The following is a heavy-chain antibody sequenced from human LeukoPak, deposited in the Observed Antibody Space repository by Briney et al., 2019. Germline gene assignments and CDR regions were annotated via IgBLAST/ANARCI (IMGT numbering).Heavy chain of an antibody. CDR3: ACAVGGLDY. D-gene: IGHD3-16*01. CDR1: GFTVSSNY. Sequence: PGGSLRRSCAASGFTVSSNYMSWVRQAPGKGLEWVSVIYSGGSTYYADSVKGRFTISRDNSKNTLYLQMNSLRAEDTAVYYCACAVGGLDYWGQGTLVTVSS. V-gene: IGHV3-53*01. J-gene: IGHJ4*02. CDR2: IYSGGST.